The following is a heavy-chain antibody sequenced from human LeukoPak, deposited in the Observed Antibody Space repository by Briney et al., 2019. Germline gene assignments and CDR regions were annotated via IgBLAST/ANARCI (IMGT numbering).Heavy chain of an antibody. D-gene: IGHD2-15*01. CDR3: ARGRALGYCSGGSCYHNHY. Sequence: PGGSLRLSCAASGFTFSSYGMHWVRQAPGKGLEWVAVISYDGSNKYYADSVKGRFTISRDNAKNSLYLQMNSLRAEDTAVYYCARGRALGYCSGGSCYHNHYWGQGTLVTVSS. J-gene: IGHJ4*02. V-gene: IGHV3-30*03. CDR2: ISYDGSNK. CDR1: GFTFSSYG.